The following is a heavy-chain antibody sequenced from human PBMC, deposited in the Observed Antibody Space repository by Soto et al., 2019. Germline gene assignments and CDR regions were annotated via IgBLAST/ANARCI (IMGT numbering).Heavy chain of an antibody. V-gene: IGHV4-59*08. CDR2: ISFSGST. CDR1: GGSISGYY. D-gene: IGHD5-12*01. CDR3: ARHASGYREASLDY. J-gene: IGHJ4*02. Sequence: SETLSLTCTVSGGSISGYYWSWIREPPGQGLEWIGYISFSGSTNSNPSLNSRVTISVDPPKNQLSLKLSSVTSADTAVYYCARHASGYREASLDYWGQGALVTVSS.